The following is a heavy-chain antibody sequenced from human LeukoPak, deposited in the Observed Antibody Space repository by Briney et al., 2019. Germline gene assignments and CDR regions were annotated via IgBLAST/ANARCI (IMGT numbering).Heavy chain of an antibody. CDR2: INESGST. D-gene: IGHD1-1*01. Sequence: PSETLSLTCAVSGGSSRDFSDYYWSWIRRPPGKGLEWMGEINESGSTYYSPSLSNRLTISVDKSKKQFSLRLTSVTAADTAVYFCARRAYSAAYWKHFDYWGQGTLVTVSS. J-gene: IGHJ4*02. CDR1: GGSSRDFSDYY. CDR3: ARRAYSAAYWKHFDY. V-gene: IGHV4-34*01.